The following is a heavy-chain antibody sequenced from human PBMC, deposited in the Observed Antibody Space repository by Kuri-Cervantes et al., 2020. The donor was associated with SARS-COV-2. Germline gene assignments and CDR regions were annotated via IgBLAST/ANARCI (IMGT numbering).Heavy chain of an antibody. Sequence: GGSLRLSCAASGFTFSSYWMSWVRQAPGKGLEWVANIKQDGSEKYYVDSVKGRFTISRDNSKNTLYLQMNSLRAEDTAVYYCARDKRSLDFWSGYYSTRTRYWYFDLWGRGILVTVSS. D-gene: IGHD3-3*01. CDR1: GFTFSSYW. V-gene: IGHV3-7*03. CDR2: IKQDGSEK. J-gene: IGHJ2*01. CDR3: ARDKRSLDFWSGYYSTRTRYWYFDL.